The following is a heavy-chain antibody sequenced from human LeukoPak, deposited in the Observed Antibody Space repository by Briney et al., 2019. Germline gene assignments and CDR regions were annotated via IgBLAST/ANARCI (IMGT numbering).Heavy chain of an antibody. CDR2: IYYSGST. CDR1: GRSISSSSYY. V-gene: IGHV4-39*02. D-gene: IGHD6-6*01. Sequence: PSETLSLTCTVSGRSISSSSYYWGWIRQPPGKGLEWIGSIYYSGSTYYNPSLKSRVTISVDTSKNQFSLKLSSVTAADTAVYYCAREGVYSSSSVAYFDYWGQGTLVTVSS. J-gene: IGHJ4*02. CDR3: AREGVYSSSSVAYFDY.